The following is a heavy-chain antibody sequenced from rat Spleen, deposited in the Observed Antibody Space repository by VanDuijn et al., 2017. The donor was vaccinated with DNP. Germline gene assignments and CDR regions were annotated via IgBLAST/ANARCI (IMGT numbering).Heavy chain of an antibody. J-gene: IGHJ2*01. CDR3: AGPDY. CDR1: GFTFSDYN. V-gene: IGHV5-7*01. Sequence: EVQLVESGGGLVQPGRSLKLSCTDSGFTFSDYNMAWVRQAPKKGLEWVATISYDGTTTNYRDSVKGRFIISRDNAKSTLYLHMDSLRSEDTATYYCAGPDYWGQGVMVTVSS. CDR2: ISYDGTTT.